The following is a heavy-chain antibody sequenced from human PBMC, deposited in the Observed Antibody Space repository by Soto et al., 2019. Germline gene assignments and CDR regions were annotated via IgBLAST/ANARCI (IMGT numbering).Heavy chain of an antibody. D-gene: IGHD5-18*01. CDR2: IRSKANSYAT. CDR1: GFTFSGSA. Sequence: GGSLRLSCAASGFTFSGSAMHWVRQASGKGLEWVGRIRSKANSYATAYAASVKGRFTISRDDSKNTAYLQMNSLKTEDTAVYYCTRHKVDTAMGNSEEYYYYYSMDVWGQGTTVTVSS. CDR3: TRHKVDTAMGNSEEYYYYYSMDV. J-gene: IGHJ6*02. V-gene: IGHV3-73*01.